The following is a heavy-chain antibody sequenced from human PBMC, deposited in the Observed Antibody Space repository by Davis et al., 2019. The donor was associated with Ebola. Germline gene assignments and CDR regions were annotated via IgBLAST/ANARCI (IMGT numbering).Heavy chain of an antibody. CDR2: IYYSGST. V-gene: IGHV4-59*01. D-gene: IGHD1-1*01. CDR1: GGSMSNYY. Sequence: PSETLSLTCTVSGGSMSNYYWSWIRQPPGKGLEWIGYIYYSGSTNYNPSLKSRVTISVDTSKNQLSLRLSSVTAADTAVYYCARDGGPRWNDEFDIWGQGTMVIVSS. CDR3: ARDGGPRWNDEFDI. J-gene: IGHJ3*02.